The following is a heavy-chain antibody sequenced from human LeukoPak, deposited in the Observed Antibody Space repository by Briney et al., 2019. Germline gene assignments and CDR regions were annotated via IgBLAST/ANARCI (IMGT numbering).Heavy chain of an antibody. CDR2: INHSGST. Sequence: SETLSLTCAVYGGSFCGYYWSWIRQPPGKGLEWIGEINHSGSTNYNPSLKSRVTISVDTSKNQFSLKLSSVTAADTAVYYCARSAIAGAPSFDYWGQGTLVTVSS. V-gene: IGHV4-34*01. CDR1: GGSFCGYY. CDR3: ARSAIAGAPSFDY. J-gene: IGHJ4*02. D-gene: IGHD3-16*01.